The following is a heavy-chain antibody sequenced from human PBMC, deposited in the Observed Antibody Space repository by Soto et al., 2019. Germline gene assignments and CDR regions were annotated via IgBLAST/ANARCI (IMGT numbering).Heavy chain of an antibody. CDR3: AKVPMDSSSSYLVRVAVAGYAFDI. CDR1: GFTFSSYA. J-gene: IGHJ3*02. CDR2: ISGSGGST. V-gene: IGHV3-23*01. D-gene: IGHD6-13*01. Sequence: PGGSLRLSCAASGFTFSSYAMSWVRQAPGMGLEWVSAISGSGGSTYYADSVKGRFTISRDNSKNTLYLQMNSLRAEDTAVYYCAKVPMDSSSSYLVRVAVAGYAFDIWGQGTMVTVSS.